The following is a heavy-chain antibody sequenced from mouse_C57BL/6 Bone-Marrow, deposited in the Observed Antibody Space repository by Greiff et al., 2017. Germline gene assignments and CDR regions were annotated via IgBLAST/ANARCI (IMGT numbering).Heavy chain of an antibody. CDR1: GFSLTSYG. V-gene: IGHV2-2*01. CDR2: TWSGGST. CDR3: AREGLRRGDYFDY. Sequence: VKLMESGPGLVQPSQSLSITCTVSGFSLTSYGVHWVRQSPGKSLEWLGVTWSGGSTDYNAAFISRLIISKDNSKGQVFFKMNSLQADDTAIYYCAREGLRRGDYFDYWGQGTTLTVSA. J-gene: IGHJ2*01. D-gene: IGHD2-4*01.